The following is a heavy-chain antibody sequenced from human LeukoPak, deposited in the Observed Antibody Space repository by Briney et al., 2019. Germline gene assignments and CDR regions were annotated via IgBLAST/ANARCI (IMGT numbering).Heavy chain of an antibody. CDR1: GYTFTSYY. J-gene: IGHJ4*02. CDR3: ARPHLANYYDSSGYLGGYFDY. Sequence: ASVKVSCKASGYTFTSYYMHWVRQAPGQGLERMGIINPSGGSTSYAQKFQGRVTMTRDTSTSTVYMELSSLRSEDTAVYYCARPHLANYYDSSGYLGGYFDYWGQGTLVTVSS. D-gene: IGHD3-22*01. CDR2: INPSGGST. V-gene: IGHV1-46*01.